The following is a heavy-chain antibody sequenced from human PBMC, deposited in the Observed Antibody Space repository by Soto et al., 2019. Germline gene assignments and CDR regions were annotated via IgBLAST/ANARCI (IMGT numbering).Heavy chain of an antibody. CDR3: ARNYFFDY. J-gene: IGHJ4*02. CDR1: GGSFSGYY. Sequence: ETLSLTCAVYGGSFSGYYWSWIRQPPGKGLEWIGEINHSGSTNYNPSLKSRVTISVDTSKNQFSLKLSSVTAADTAVYYCARNYFFDYWGQGTLVTVSS. CDR2: INHSGST. V-gene: IGHV4-34*01.